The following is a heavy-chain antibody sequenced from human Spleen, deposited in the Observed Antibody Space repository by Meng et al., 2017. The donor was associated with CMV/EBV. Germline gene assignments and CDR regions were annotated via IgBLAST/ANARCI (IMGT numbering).Heavy chain of an antibody. Sequence: GSLRLSCTVLGGSVSSNSHYWSWIRRSPGKGLEWIGHINYSGITNYNPSLKRRVTISVDKSKNQFSLRLSSVTAADTAVYYCARGISTSCLFRYWGQGTLVTVSS. CDR3: ARGISTSCLFRY. J-gene: IGHJ4*02. V-gene: IGHV4-61*01. CDR2: INYSGIT. CDR1: GGSVSSNSHY. D-gene: IGHD2-2*01.